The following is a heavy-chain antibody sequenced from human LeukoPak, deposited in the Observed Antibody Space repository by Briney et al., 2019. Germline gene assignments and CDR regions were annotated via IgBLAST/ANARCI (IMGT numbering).Heavy chain of an antibody. CDR1: GGSFSGYY. D-gene: IGHD3-10*01. V-gene: IGHV4-34*01. CDR2: INHSGST. CDR3: ARERGXXGXIDY. Sequence: SETLSLTCAVYGGSFSGYYWSWIRQPPGKGLEWIGEINHSGSTTYNPSLKSRVTIPVDTSKNPFSLKLSSVTAADTAVYYCARERGXXGXIDYWGQGTLVTVSS. J-gene: IGHJ4*02.